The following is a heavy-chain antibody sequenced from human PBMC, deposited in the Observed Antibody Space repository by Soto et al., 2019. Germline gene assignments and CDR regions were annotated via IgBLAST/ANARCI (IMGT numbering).Heavy chain of an antibody. CDR2: IYSGGST. Sequence: GGSLRLSCAASGFTVSSNYMSWVRQAPGKGLEWVSVIYSGGSTYYPDSVKGRFTISRDNSKNTLYLQMNSLRAEDTAVYYCARERYSSSSDAFDIWGQGTMVPV. V-gene: IGHV3-53*01. CDR1: GFTVSSNY. D-gene: IGHD6-6*01. J-gene: IGHJ3*02. CDR3: ARERYSSSSDAFDI.